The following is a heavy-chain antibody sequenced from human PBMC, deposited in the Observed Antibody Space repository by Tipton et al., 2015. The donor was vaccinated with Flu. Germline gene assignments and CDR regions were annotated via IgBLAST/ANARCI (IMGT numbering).Heavy chain of an antibody. V-gene: IGHV4-39*01. D-gene: IGHD2-2*01. CDR1: DGSIRTTSYY. Sequence: TLSLTCTVSDGSIRTTSYYWAWIRQPPGQGLEWIGSIYYSGSIFYNPSLESRVTISVDTAKKQFSLRLGSVTAADTAMYYCARQTSVVVRHYYYYYMDVWGKGTTVTVSS. J-gene: IGHJ6*03. CDR2: IYYSGSI. CDR3: ARQTSVVVRHYYYYYMDV.